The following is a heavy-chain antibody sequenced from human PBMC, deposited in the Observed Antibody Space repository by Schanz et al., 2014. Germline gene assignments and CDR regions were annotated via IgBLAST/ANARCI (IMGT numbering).Heavy chain of an antibody. V-gene: IGHV1-46*01. Sequence: QLQLVQSGAEVKKPGSSVKVSCKLSGGTFSSYTISWMRQAPGQGLEWMGMINPSGGSTTYAQKFQGRVTMTRDTSTSTVYMELSSLRSEDTAVYYCARGRGCTGGSCYSWFDLWGQGTLVTVAS. CDR3: ARGRGCTGGSCYSWFDL. D-gene: IGHD2-15*01. CDR1: GGTFSSYT. CDR2: INPSGGST. J-gene: IGHJ5*02.